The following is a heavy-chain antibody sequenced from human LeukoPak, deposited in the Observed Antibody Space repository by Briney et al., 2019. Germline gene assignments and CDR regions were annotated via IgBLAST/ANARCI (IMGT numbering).Heavy chain of an antibody. V-gene: IGHV1-8*01. D-gene: IGHD1-26*01. CDR1: GYTFTSYD. Sequence: ASVKVSCKASGYTFTSYDIDWVRQATGQGLEWMGWMNPQSGYTGYAQKFQGRVTMTRDTSISTAYMELGSLRSEDTAVYYCARVTGSIDYWGQGTLVTVSS. CDR2: MNPQSGYT. J-gene: IGHJ4*02. CDR3: ARVTGSIDY.